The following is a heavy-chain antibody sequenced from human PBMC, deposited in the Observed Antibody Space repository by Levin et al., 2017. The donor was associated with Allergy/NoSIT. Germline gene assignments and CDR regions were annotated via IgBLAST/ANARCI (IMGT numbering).Heavy chain of an antibody. CDR3: TRYGGPMDV. CDR2: IRSKAYGGTI. V-gene: IGHV3-49*04. J-gene: IGHJ6*02. CDR1: GFAFGDYA. Sequence: GGSLRLSCTASGFAFGDYAMSWVRQAPGKGLEWVAFIRSKAYGGTIEYAASVKGRFTISRDDSKSIAYLEVNSLKTEDTAVYYCTRYGGPMDVWGQGTTVTVSS. D-gene: IGHD3-16*01.